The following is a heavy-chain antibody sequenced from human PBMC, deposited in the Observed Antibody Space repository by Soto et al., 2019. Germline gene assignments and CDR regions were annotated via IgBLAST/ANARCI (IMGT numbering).Heavy chain of an antibody. J-gene: IGHJ4*02. CDR2: IIPILGIA. CDR1: GGTFRSYT. Sequence: QVQLVQSGAEVKKPGSSVKVSCKASGGTFRSYTISWVRQAPGQGLEWMGRIIPILGIANHAQKFQGRVTITADKSTSTAYMELSSLRSEDTAVYYCESSIVGGEGVDYWGQGTLVTVSS. V-gene: IGHV1-69*02. CDR3: ESSIVGGEGVDY. D-gene: IGHD1-26*01.